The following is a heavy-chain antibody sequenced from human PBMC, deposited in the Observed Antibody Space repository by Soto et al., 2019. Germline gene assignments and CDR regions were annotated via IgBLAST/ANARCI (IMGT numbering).Heavy chain of an antibody. CDR1: GFTFSSYA. CDR3: AKFHLYESSSYSPYFDY. Sequence: PGGSLRLSCAASGFTFSSYAMSWVRQAPGKGLEWVSAISGSGGSTYYADSVKGRFTISRDNSKNTLYLQMNSLRAEDTAVYYCAKFHLYESSSYSPYFDYWGQGTLVTVSS. CDR2: ISGSGGST. D-gene: IGHD6-13*01. J-gene: IGHJ4*02. V-gene: IGHV3-23*01.